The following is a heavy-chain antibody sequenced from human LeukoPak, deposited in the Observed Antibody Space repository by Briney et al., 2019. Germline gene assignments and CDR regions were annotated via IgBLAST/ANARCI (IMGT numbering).Heavy chain of an antibody. J-gene: IGHJ5*02. CDR1: AFSFSNYW. Sequence: GGSLRLSCAASAFSFSNYWMSWLRQAPGKGLEWVANIKQDGSEKHYVDSVKGRFTIFRDSTKNSLFLQMNTLTNEDTAVYYCARVWLGSFDPWGQGTLVTVSS. D-gene: IGHD2-21*01. CDR2: IKQDGSEK. CDR3: ARVWLGSFDP. V-gene: IGHV3-7*02.